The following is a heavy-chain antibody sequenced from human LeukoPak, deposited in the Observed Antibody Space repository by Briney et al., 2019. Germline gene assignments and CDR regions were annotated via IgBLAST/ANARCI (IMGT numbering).Heavy chain of an antibody. Sequence: SVKVSCKASGGTFSSYAISWVRQAPGQGLEWMGGIIPIFGTANYAQKFQGRVTITADESTSTAYMELSSLRSEDTAVYYCANTAYYDRSGYLDYWGQGTLVTVSS. CDR3: ANTAYYDRSGYLDY. V-gene: IGHV1-69*13. J-gene: IGHJ4*02. CDR1: GGTFSSYA. D-gene: IGHD3-22*01. CDR2: IIPIFGTA.